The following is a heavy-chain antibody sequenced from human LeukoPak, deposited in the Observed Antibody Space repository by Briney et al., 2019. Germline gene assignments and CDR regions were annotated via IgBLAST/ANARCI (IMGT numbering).Heavy chain of an antibody. V-gene: IGHV4-59*08. CDR3: ARLGSSWELDY. D-gene: IGHD6-13*01. J-gene: IGHJ4*02. CDR2: IYYSGST. CDR1: GGSISSYY. Sequence: SETLSLTCTVSGGSISSYYWSWIRQPPGKGLEWIGYIYYSGSTNYNPSLKSRVTISVDTSKNQFSLKLGSVTAADTAVYYCARLGSSWELDYWGQGTLVTVSS.